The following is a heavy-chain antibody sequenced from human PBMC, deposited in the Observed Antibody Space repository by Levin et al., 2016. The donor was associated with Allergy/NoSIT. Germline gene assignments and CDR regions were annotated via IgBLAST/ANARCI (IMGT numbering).Heavy chain of an antibody. CDR3: ARGHDYVWGSYRPPDY. D-gene: IGHD3-16*02. Sequence: GESLKISCAASGFTFSSYWMHWVRQAPGKGLVWVSRINSDGSSTSYADSVKGRFTISRDNAKNTLYLQMNSLRAEDTAVYYCARGHDYVWGSYRPPDYWGQGTLVTVSS. V-gene: IGHV3-74*01. CDR2: INSDGSST. CDR1: GFTFSSYW. J-gene: IGHJ4*02.